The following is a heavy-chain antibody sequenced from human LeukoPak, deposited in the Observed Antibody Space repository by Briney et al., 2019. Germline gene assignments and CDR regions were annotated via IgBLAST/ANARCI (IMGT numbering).Heavy chain of an antibody. Sequence: GVSLRLSCAASGFTFSLYWMAWVRQAPGKGLEWVGNINQDGGAKFSVDSVKGRFTISRDNARNSLYLQMNNLRVEDTGIYYCATSHDSSGNNWGQGTLVTVSS. CDR2: INQDGGAK. D-gene: IGHD3-22*01. J-gene: IGHJ4*02. CDR1: GFTFSLYW. V-gene: IGHV3-7*01. CDR3: ATSHDSSGNN.